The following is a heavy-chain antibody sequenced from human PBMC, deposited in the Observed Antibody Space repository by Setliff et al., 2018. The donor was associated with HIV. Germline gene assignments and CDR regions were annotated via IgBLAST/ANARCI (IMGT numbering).Heavy chain of an antibody. V-gene: IGHV4-39*02. CDR2: IYSSGST. CDR1: GGSISNSNYF. Sequence: SETLSLTCTVSGGSISNSNYFWGWIRQPPGKGLEWIGRIYSSGSTYYQPSLQGRVSMSIDSSKNHFSLSLRYVTTEDTAVYYCAKVFAYGVDGFDIWGQGTMVTVSS. J-gene: IGHJ3*02. CDR3: AKVFAYGVDGFDI. D-gene: IGHD4-17*01.